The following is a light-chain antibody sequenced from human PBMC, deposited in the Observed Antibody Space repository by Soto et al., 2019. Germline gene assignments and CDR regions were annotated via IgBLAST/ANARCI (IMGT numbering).Light chain of an antibody. CDR2: DAS. Sequence: EIVLTQSPGTLSLSPGERATLSCRASQSVGSNLAWYQQKPGQAPRLLIYDASNRATGIPARFSGSGSGTDFTLTISSLEPEDFAVYYCQQRSNWPITFGQGTRLEI. J-gene: IGKJ5*01. V-gene: IGKV3-11*01. CDR3: QQRSNWPIT. CDR1: QSVGSN.